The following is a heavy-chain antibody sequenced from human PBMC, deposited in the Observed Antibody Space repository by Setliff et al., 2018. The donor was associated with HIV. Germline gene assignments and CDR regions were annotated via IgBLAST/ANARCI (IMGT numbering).Heavy chain of an antibody. CDR3: ARVGTNWPSWFDP. V-gene: IGHV4-61*02. CDR1: GDSINSGDYY. D-gene: IGHD1-1*01. J-gene: IGHJ5*02. Sequence: PSETLSLTCTVSGDSINSGDYYWSWLRQPAGERLEYIGRIHSSGGFNYNPSLQSRLTLSIDISKNHFSLKLRSVTAADTAVYYRARVGTNWPSWFDPWGQGTQVTVSS. CDR2: IHSSGGF.